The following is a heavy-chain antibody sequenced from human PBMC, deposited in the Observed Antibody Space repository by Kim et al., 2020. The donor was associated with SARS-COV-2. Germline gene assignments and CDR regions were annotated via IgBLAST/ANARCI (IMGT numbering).Heavy chain of an antibody. D-gene: IGHD2-21*02. J-gene: IGHJ6*02. CDR1: GYTFTSYY. CDR2: INPSGGST. Sequence: ASVKVSCKASGYTFTSYYMHWVRQAPGQGLEWMGIINPSGGSTSYAQKFQGRVTMTRDTSTSTVYMELSSLRSEDTAVYYCAASSVVTPYYYYYGMDVWGQGTTVTVSS. V-gene: IGHV1-46*01. CDR3: AASSVVTPYYYYYGMDV.